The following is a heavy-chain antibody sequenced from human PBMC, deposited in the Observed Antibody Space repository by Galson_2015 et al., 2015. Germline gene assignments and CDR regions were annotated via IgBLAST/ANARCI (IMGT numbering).Heavy chain of an antibody. J-gene: IGHJ4*02. CDR1: GFTFSTYS. Sequence: SLRLSCAASGFTFSTYSMNWVRQAPGKGLEWVSYISSSSSTIYYADSLKGRFTISRDDAKNSLLLQMNSLRDEDTAVYYCARGYSSSRVTPIAYWGQGTLVSVSS. CDR3: ARGYSSSRVTPIAY. V-gene: IGHV3-48*02. CDR2: ISSSSSTI. D-gene: IGHD6-13*01.